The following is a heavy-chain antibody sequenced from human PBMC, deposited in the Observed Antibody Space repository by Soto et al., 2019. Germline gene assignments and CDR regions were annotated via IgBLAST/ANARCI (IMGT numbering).Heavy chain of an antibody. CDR1: GFTFSSYG. CDR2: ISYDGSNK. D-gene: IGHD1-26*01. J-gene: IGHJ6*02. Sequence: GGSLRLSCAASGFTFSSYGMHWVRQAPGKGLEWVAVISYDGSNKYYADSVKGRFTISRDNSKNTLYLQMNSLRAEDTAVYYCAKDVVVGATPGLGDYYYYYGMDVWGQGTTVTVSS. V-gene: IGHV3-30*18. CDR3: AKDVVVGATPGLGDYYYYYGMDV.